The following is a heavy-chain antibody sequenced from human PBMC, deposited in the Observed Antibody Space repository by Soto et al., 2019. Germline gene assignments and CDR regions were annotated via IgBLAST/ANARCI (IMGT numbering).Heavy chain of an antibody. D-gene: IGHD2-15*01. J-gene: IGHJ4*02. CDR2: IIPIFGTA. Sequence: QVQLVQSGAEVKKPGSSVKVSCKASGGTFSSYAISWVRQAPGQGLEWMGGIIPIFGTANYAQKFQGRVTITADESTSTAYMELSSLRSEDTAVYYCARPRYCNGGSCLYYFDYWGQGTLVTVSS. V-gene: IGHV1-69*12. CDR3: ARPRYCNGGSCLYYFDY. CDR1: GGTFSSYA.